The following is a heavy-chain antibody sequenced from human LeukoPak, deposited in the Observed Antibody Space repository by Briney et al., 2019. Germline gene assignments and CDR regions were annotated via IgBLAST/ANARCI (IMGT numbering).Heavy chain of an antibody. CDR3: AKDPAMANEYYFDY. V-gene: IGHV3-23*01. Sequence: GGSLRLSCAASGFTFSSYALNWVRQAPGKGLEWVSAISGSGGSTYYADSVKGRFTISRDNSKNTLYLQMNSLRAEDTAVYYCAKDPAMANEYYFDYWGQGTLVTVSS. J-gene: IGHJ4*02. CDR2: ISGSGGST. CDR1: GFTFSSYA. D-gene: IGHD5-18*01.